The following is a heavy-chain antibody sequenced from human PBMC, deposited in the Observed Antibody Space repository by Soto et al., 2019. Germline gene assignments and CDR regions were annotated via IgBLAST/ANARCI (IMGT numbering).Heavy chain of an antibody. V-gene: IGHV3-23*01. J-gene: IGHJ6*02. Sequence: GGSLRLSCAASGFTFSSYAMSWVRQAPGKGLEWVSAISGSGGSTYYADSVKGRFTISRDNSKNTLYLQMNSLRAEDTAVYYCAKSLILGYCSSTSCFRYGMDVWGQGTTVTVSS. CDR2: ISGSGGST. CDR3: AKSLILGYCSSTSCFRYGMDV. D-gene: IGHD2-2*01. CDR1: GFTFSSYA.